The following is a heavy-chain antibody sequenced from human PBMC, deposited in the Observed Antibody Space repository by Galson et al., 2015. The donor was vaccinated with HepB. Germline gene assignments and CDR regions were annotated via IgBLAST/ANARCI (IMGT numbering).Heavy chain of an antibody. CDR1: GFTFDDYA. V-gene: IGHV3-9*01. CDR2: ISWNSNNI. Sequence: SLRLSCAASGFTFDDYAMHWVRQAPGKGLEWVSGISWNSNNIGYADSVKGRFTISRDNAKNSLYLQMNSLRAEDTALYYCAKGASYNWFDPWGQGTLVTVSS. J-gene: IGHJ5*02. D-gene: IGHD1-26*01. CDR3: AKGASYNWFDP.